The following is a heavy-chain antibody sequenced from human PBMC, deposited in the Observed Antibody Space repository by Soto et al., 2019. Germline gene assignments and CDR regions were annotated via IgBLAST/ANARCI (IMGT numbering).Heavy chain of an antibody. J-gene: IGHJ6*02. V-gene: IGHV1-69*06. CDR3: ARGRGGWPRYGMDV. CDR1: GGTFSSYA. Sequence: SVKVSGKASGGTFSSYAISWVRQAPGQGLEWMGGIIPIFGTANYAQKFQGRVTITADKSTSTAYMELSSLRSEDTAVYYCARGRGGWPRYGMDVWGQGTTVTVSS. CDR2: IIPIFGTA. D-gene: IGHD6-19*01.